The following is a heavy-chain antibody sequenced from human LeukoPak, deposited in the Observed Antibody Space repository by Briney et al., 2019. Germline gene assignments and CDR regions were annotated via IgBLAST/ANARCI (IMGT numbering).Heavy chain of an antibody. D-gene: IGHD1-26*01. J-gene: IGHJ4*02. CDR2: ISGSGGST. Sequence: GGSLRLSCAASGFTFSSYAMSWVRQAPGKGLEWVSAISGSGGSTYYADSVKGRFTISRDNSKNTLYLQMNSLGAEDTAVYYCAKGGIGSYYYFDYWGQGTLVTVSS. CDR3: AKGGIGSYYYFDY. CDR1: GFTFSSYA. V-gene: IGHV3-23*01.